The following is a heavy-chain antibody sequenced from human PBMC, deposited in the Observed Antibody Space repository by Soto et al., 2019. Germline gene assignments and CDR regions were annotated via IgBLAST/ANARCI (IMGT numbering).Heavy chain of an antibody. Sequence: NPSETLSLTCTVSGASISSGDYFWSWIRQSPGKGLEWIGYIYDSGSSYYNPSLKSRVTMSVDTSKNQFSLKLRSVTVADTAVYYCAREKGYISGPKNFDYWGQGTLVTVSS. CDR2: IYDSGSS. J-gene: IGHJ4*02. V-gene: IGHV4-30-4*01. CDR3: AREKGYISGPKNFDY. CDR1: GASISSGDYF. D-gene: IGHD5-12*01.